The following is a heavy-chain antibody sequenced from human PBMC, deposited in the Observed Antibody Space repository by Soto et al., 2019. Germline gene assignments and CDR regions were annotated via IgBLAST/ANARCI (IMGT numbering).Heavy chain of an antibody. D-gene: IGHD6-19*01. CDR3: VRARSTDSSPDY. V-gene: IGHV3-21*01. CDR1: GFTFSLYS. Sequence: GGSLRLSCAASGFTFSLYSMIWVRQAPGKGLEWVSSLTSSSTYIYYADSLKGRFTISRDNAKNSLYLQMDSLRAEDTATYYCVRARSTDSSPDYWGRGTLVTVSS. CDR2: LTSSSTYI. J-gene: IGHJ4*02.